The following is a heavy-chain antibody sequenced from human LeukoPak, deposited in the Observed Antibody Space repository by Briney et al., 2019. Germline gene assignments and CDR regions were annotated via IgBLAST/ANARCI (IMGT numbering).Heavy chain of an antibody. CDR2: INPSGGST. V-gene: IGHV1-46*01. Sequence: ASVKVSCKASGYTFTSYYMHWVRQAPGQGLEWMGIINPSGGSTSYAQKFQGRVTMTRDMSTSTVYMELSSLRSEDTAVYYCAGERLENCNDGSCPDALDIWGQGTMVTISS. J-gene: IGHJ3*02. CDR3: AGERLENCNDGSCPDALDI. D-gene: IGHD2-15*01. CDR1: GYTFTSYY.